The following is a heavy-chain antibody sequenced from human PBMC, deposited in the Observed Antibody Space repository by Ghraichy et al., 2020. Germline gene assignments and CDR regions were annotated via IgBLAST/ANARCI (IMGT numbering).Heavy chain of an antibody. J-gene: IGHJ3*02. V-gene: IGHV3-74*01. CDR1: GFTFSSYW. CDR3: VSLSREVDQIAFDI. Sequence: GGSLRLSCAASGFTFSSYWMHWVRPAPGKGLVWVSGINSDGSITRYADSVKGRFTISRDNAKNTLYMQMNSLRAEDTAMYYCVSLSREVDQIAFDIWGQGTILTVS. CDR2: INSDGSIT. D-gene: IGHD2-2*01.